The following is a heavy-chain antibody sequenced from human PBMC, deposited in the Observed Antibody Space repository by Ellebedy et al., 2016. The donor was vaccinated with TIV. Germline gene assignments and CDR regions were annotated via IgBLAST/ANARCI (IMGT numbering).Heavy chain of an antibody. Sequence: AASVKVSCKASGYTFTSYGISWVRQAPGQGLEWMGWTSAYNGNTNYAQKLQGRVTMTTDTPTSTAYMELRSLRSDDTAVYYCARAAVESRSDYWGQGTLVTVSS. CDR2: TSAYNGNT. V-gene: IGHV1-18*01. CDR3: ARAAVESRSDY. CDR1: GYTFTSYG. D-gene: IGHD3-3*01. J-gene: IGHJ4*02.